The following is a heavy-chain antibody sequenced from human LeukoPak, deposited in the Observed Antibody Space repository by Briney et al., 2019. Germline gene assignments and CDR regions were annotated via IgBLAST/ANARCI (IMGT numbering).Heavy chain of an antibody. V-gene: IGHV1-46*01. J-gene: IGHJ3*02. CDR3: ARGPEYYDAFDI. Sequence: ASVKVSCKASGYTFSMYYMHWVRQAPGQGPEWMGIINPGGGSTTYAQKFQGRVTMTRDMSTSTVYMELSSLRSEDTAVYYCARGPEYYDAFDIWGQGTMVTVSS. CDR1: GYTFSMYY. D-gene: IGHD3-10*01. CDR2: INPGGGST.